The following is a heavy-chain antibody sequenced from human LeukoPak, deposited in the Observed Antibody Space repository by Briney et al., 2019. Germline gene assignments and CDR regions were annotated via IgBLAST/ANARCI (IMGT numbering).Heavy chain of an antibody. J-gene: IGHJ6*02. Sequence: PGGSLRLSCAASGFTFSSYAMHWVRQAPGKGLEWVAVIPYDGSNKYYADSVKGRFTISRDNSKNTLYLQMNSLRAEDTAVYYCARDGFLGYCSSTSCYGGYYYYYGMDVWGQGTTVTVSS. CDR2: IPYDGSNK. CDR1: GFTFSSYA. D-gene: IGHD2-2*01. CDR3: ARDGFLGYCSSTSCYGGYYYYYGMDV. V-gene: IGHV3-30-3*01.